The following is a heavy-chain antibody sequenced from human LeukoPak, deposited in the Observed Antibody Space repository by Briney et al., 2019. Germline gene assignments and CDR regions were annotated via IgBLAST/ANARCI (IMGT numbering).Heavy chain of an antibody. D-gene: IGHD3-22*01. CDR2: ISSSSSTI. CDR3: ASVSLRYYYDSSGYYYEDAFDI. V-gene: IGHV3-48*01. Sequence: GGSLRLSCAASGFTFSSYSMNWVRQAPGKGLEWVSYISSSSSTIYYADSVKGRFTISRDNAKNSLYLQMNSLRAEDTAVYYCASVSLRYYYDSSGYYYEDAFDIWGQGTMVTVSS. J-gene: IGHJ3*02. CDR1: GFTFSSYS.